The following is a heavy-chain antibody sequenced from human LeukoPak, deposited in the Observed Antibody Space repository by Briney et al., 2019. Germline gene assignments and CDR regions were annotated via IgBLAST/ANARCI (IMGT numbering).Heavy chain of an antibody. CDR2: THRNSSSK. Sequence: QPPAQGPASLARTHRNSSSKNSAQNFQGRVTIPRDTSISTAYTQLTRLRYDATAVYYCARPHSSSFYVVDYWGQGTLVTVSS. CDR3: ARPHSSSFYVVDY. V-gene: IGHV1-2*06. J-gene: IGHJ4*02. D-gene: IGHD6-13*01.